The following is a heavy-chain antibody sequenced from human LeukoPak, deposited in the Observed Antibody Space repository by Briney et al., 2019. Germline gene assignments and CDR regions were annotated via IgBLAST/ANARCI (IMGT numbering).Heavy chain of an antibody. CDR2: IWYDGSNK. CDR1: GLTFSSYG. CDR3: ARNLGSLYYGSGPGVYY. Sequence: PGGSLRLSCAASGLTFSSYGMHWVRQAPGKGLEWVAVIWYDGSNKYYADSVKGRFTISRDNSKNTLYLQMNSLRAEDTAVYYCARNLGSLYYGSGPGVYYWGQGTLVTVSS. D-gene: IGHD3-10*01. J-gene: IGHJ4*02. V-gene: IGHV3-33*01.